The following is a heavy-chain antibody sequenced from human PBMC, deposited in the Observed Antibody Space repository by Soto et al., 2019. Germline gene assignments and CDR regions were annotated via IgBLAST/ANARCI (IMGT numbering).Heavy chain of an antibody. J-gene: IGHJ4*02. V-gene: IGHV3-7*01. CDR2: IKQDGSEK. CDR3: ARGAYYDFWSGYYTPFDY. D-gene: IGHD3-3*01. CDR1: GFTFSSYW. Sequence: GGSLRLSCAASGFTFSSYWMSWVLQAPGKGLEWVANIKQDGSEKYYVDSVKGRFTISRDNAKNSLYLQMNSLRAEDTAVYYCARGAYYDFWSGYYTPFDYWGQGTLVTGS.